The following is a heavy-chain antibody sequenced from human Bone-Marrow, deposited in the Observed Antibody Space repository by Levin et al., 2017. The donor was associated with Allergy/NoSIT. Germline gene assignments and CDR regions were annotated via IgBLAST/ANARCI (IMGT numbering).Heavy chain of an antibody. CDR3: ARAEKYNWNLGYFDS. D-gene: IGHD1-20*01. J-gene: IGHJ4*02. Sequence: SCTASGFTFGDYAMTWFRQAPGKGLELISFIRIKAYGETKEYAASVKGRFSISRDDSKNIAYLQMNSLKTEDTAVYYCARAEKYNWNLGYFDSWGQGTLVTVSS. CDR1: GFTFGDYA. CDR2: IRIKAYGETK. V-gene: IGHV3-49*03.